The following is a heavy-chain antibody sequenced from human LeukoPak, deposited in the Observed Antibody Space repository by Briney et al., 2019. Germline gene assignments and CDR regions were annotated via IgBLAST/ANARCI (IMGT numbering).Heavy chain of an antibody. J-gene: IGHJ4*02. CDR2: IYYSGST. V-gene: IGHV4-31*03. CDR3: ARGALGIVFRPFDY. CDR1: GGSISSGGYY. D-gene: IGHD3-22*01. Sequence: SQTLSLTCTVSGGSISSGGYYWSWIRQHPGKGLEWIGYIYYSGSTYYNPSLKSRVTISVDTSKNQFSLKLSSVTAADTAVYYCARGALGIVFRPFDYWGQGTLVTVSS.